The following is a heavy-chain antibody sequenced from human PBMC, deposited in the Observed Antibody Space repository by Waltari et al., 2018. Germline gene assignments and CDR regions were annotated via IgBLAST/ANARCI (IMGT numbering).Heavy chain of an antibody. J-gene: IGHJ3*02. D-gene: IGHD2-2*01. V-gene: IGHV4-59*01. Sequence: QVQLQESGPGLVKPSETLSLTCTVSGGSISSYYWSWIRQPPGKGLEWIGYIYYSGGTNYTPSLKSRVTISVDTSKNQCSLKLSSVTAADTAVYYCARDLPYCSSTICYAFNIWGQGTMVTVSS. CDR2: IYYSGGT. CDR1: GGSISSYY. CDR3: ARDLPYCSSTICYAFNI.